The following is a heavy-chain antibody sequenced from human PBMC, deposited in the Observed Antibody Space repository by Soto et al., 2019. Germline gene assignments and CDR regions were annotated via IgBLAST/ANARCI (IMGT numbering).Heavy chain of an antibody. CDR2: IYPGDSDT. CDR3: ARDSGPTPEIGAFDI. Sequence: GESLKISCKGSGYSFTSYWIGWVRQMPGKGLEWMGIIYPGDSDTRYSPSFQGQVTISADKSISTAYLQWSSLKASDTAMYYCARDSGPTPEIGAFDIWGQGTMVTVSS. CDR1: GYSFTSYW. V-gene: IGHV5-51*01. D-gene: IGHD2-15*01. J-gene: IGHJ3*02.